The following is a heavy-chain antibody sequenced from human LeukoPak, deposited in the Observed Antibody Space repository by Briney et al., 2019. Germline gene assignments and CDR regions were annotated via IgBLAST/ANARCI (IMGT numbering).Heavy chain of an antibody. CDR3: ARGAYCGGDCYSDFDY. CDR1: GGTFSSYA. CDR2: IIPIFGTA. Sequence: GASVKVSCKASGGTFSSYAISWVRQAPGQGLEWMGGIIPIFGTANYAQKFQGRVTITADESTSTAYMELSGLRSEDTAVYYCARGAYCGGDCYSDFDYWGQGTLVTVSS. D-gene: IGHD2-21*02. V-gene: IGHV1-69*13. J-gene: IGHJ4*02.